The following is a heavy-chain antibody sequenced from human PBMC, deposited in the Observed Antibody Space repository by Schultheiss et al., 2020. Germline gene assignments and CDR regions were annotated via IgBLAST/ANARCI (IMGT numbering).Heavy chain of an antibody. J-gene: IGHJ5*02. CDR3: ARGLSSVIVVAATPWFDP. CDR2: ISSSGSTI. D-gene: IGHD2-15*01. V-gene: IGHV3-48*01. Sequence: GGSLRLSCAASGFTFSSYSMNWIRQAPGKGLEWVSYISSSGSTIYYADSVKGRFTISRDNSKNTLCLQVNSLRAEDTAVYYCARGLSSVIVVAATPWFDPWGQGTLVTGSS. CDR1: GFTFSSYS.